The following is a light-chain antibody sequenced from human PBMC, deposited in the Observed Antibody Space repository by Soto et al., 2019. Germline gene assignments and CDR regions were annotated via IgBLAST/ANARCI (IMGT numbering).Light chain of an antibody. J-gene: IGLJ1*01. CDR3: GTWDTDLSAAHYA. V-gene: IGLV1-51*01. Sequence: QSVLTQPPSVSAAPGQKVTISCSGSSSNIGSNYVAWYQHVPGTAPTLLIYDNIKRYPGILDRFSGSKSGTSATLDITGLQTGDEADYYCGTWDTDLSAAHYAFGTGTKVTVL. CDR1: SSNIGSNY. CDR2: DNI.